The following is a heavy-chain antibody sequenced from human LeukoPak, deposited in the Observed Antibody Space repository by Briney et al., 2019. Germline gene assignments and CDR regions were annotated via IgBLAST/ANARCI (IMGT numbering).Heavy chain of an antibody. Sequence: GVSLQISCKGSAYSFTSYWIGWVRQMRGQGLEWMGIIYPGDSDTRHSPSFQGQVTISADKSISTAYLQWSSLKAWDTAMYYCARRGYDAFDIWGQGTMVTVSS. CDR2: IYPGDSDT. D-gene: IGHD5-18*01. CDR1: AYSFTSYW. V-gene: IGHV5-51*01. J-gene: IGHJ3*02. CDR3: ARRGYDAFDI.